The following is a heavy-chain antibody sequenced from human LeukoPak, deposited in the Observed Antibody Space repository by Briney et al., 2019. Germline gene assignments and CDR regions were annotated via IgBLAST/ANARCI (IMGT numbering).Heavy chain of an antibody. CDR1: GDSINNDNYY. Sequence: SETLSLTSYVSGDSINNDNYYWGWVRQSPGAGLEWLGSVYHNGHTIYTPSLKSRLTLSVDTSKNHFSLNLTSATAADTAVYFCASVLQSGTYPSGSDYYFDYWGRGTLVTVTS. V-gene: IGHV4-39*02. CDR3: ASVLQSGTYPSGSDYYFDY. CDR2: VYHNGHT. D-gene: IGHD1-26*01. J-gene: IGHJ4*01.